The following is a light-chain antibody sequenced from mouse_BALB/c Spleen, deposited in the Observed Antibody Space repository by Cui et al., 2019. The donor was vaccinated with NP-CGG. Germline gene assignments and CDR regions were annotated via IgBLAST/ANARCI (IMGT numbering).Light chain of an antibody. CDR2: GTN. J-gene: IGLJ1*01. CDR1: IGAVTTRNY. CDR3: ALWYSNHWV. V-gene: IGLV1*01. Sequence: QAVLTQESALTTSPGETVTLTCRSSIGAVTTRNYANWVQEKPNHLFTGLIGGTNNRAPGVPARFSGSLIGDKAALTITGSQTEDEAIYFCALWYSNHWVFGGGTKLTVL.